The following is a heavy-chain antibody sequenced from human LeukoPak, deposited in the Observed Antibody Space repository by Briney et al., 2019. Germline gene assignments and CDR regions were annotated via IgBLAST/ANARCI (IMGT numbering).Heavy chain of an antibody. D-gene: IGHD3-10*02. J-gene: IGHJ6*04. CDR3: AELGITMIGGV. V-gene: IGHV3-48*04. CDR1: GFTFSNYN. CDR2: ISSSGSTI. Sequence: GGSLRLSCAASGFTFSNYNINWVRQAPGKGLEWVSYISSSGSTIYYADSVKGRFTISRDNAKNSLYLQMNSLRAEDTAVYYCAELGITMIGGVWGKGTTVTISS.